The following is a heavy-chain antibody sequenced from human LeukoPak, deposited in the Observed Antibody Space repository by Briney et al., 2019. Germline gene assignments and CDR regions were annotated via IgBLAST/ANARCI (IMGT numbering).Heavy chain of an antibody. V-gene: IGHV3-48*01. D-gene: IGHD2-15*01. CDR1: GFTFSSYS. J-gene: IGHJ4*02. CDR2: ISSSGSTI. Sequence: GGSLRLSCAASGFTFSSYSMNWVRQAPGKGLEWVSYISSSGSTISYAESVKGRFTISRDNAKNSLYLQMNSLRAEDTAVYYCVRGNPFGGYWGQGTLVTVSS. CDR3: VRGNPFGGY.